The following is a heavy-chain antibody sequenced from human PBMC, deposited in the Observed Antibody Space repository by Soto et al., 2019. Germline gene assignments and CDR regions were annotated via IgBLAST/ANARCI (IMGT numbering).Heavy chain of an antibody. CDR2: IYHSGST. CDR3: ARVNSSGYYYRENDAFDI. CDR1: GGSISSSNW. Sequence: QVQLQESGLGLVKPSGTLSLTCAVSGGSISSSNWWSWVRQPPGKGLEWIGEIYHSGSTNYNPSLKSRVTISVDKSKNQFSLKLSSVTAADTAVYYCARVNSSGYYYRENDAFDIWGQGTMVTVSS. V-gene: IGHV4-4*02. D-gene: IGHD3-22*01. J-gene: IGHJ3*02.